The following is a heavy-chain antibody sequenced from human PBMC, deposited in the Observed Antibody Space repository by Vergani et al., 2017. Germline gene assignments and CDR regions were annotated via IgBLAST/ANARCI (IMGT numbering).Heavy chain of an antibody. J-gene: IGHJ4*01. CDR3: VKEKIDLGSYFFDS. Sequence: VQLVESGGGVVQPGGSLRLSCAASGFTFSDYGMHWVRQAPGRGLAWVSSISGPGLSTYYADSVKGRFSISRDNSKNTVFLQMHSLRAEDTAIYYCVKEKIDLGSYFFDSWGHGILVTVSS. CDR1: GFTFSDYG. V-gene: IGHV3-23*04. D-gene: IGHD2/OR15-2a*01. CDR2: ISGPGLST.